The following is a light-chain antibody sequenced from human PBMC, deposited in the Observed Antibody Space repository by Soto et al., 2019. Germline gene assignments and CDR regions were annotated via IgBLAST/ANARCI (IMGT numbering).Light chain of an antibody. J-gene: IGKJ4*01. Sequence: AIRMTQSPSSFSASTGDIVTITCRASQGISSYLAWYQQKPGKAPKLLIYDDSSLESGVPSRFSGSGSGTEFTLTISRLQPGDFATYYCQKYNSYSLTCGGGTKVDIK. CDR3: QKYNSYSLT. CDR1: QGISSY. CDR2: DDS. V-gene: IGKV1-8*01.